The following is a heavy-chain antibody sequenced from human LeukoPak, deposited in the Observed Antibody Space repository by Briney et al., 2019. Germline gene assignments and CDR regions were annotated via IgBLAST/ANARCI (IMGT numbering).Heavy chain of an antibody. D-gene: IGHD3-22*01. Sequence: GGSLRLSCATSGFTFSNAWMNWVRQAPGKGLEWVGRIRSNSDGGTIDYAAPVKGRFTLSRDDSKTTLYLQINSLQTEDTAVYCCATDFYDSTWGQGTLVTVSS. CDR1: GFTFSNAW. V-gene: IGHV3-15*07. CDR2: IRSNSDGGTI. J-gene: IGHJ5*02. CDR3: ATDFYDST.